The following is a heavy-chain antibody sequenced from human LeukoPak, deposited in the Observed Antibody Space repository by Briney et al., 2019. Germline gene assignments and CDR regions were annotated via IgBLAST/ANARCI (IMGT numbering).Heavy chain of an antibody. D-gene: IGHD5-18*01. CDR1: GYTFTSYG. V-gene: IGHV1-18*01. CDR3: ARMVDTGKSNWFDP. J-gene: IGHJ5*02. Sequence: ASVKVSCKASGYTFTSYGISWVRQAPGQGLEWMGWISAYNGNTNYAQKLQGRVTMTTDTSTSTAYMELRSLRSDDTAMYYCARMVDTGKSNWFDPWGQGTLVTVSS. CDR2: ISAYNGNT.